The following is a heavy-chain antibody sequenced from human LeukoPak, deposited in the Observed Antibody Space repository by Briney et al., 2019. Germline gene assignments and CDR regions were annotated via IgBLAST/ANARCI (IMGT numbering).Heavy chain of an antibody. Sequence: ASVKVSCKASGYTFTGYYMHWVRQARGQGLEGMGWNNPNSGGTNYAQKFQGRVTMTRDTSISTAYMELSRLRSDDTAVYYCAASAITPGYFDYWGQGTLVTVSS. CDR3: AASAITPGYFDY. J-gene: IGHJ4*02. CDR1: GYTFTGYY. V-gene: IGHV1-2*02. CDR2: NNPNSGGT. D-gene: IGHD2-21*01.